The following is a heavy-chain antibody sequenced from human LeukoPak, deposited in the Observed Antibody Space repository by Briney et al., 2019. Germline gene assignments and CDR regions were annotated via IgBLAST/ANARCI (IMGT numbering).Heavy chain of an antibody. CDR1: GYTFTGYY. Sequence: ASVKVSCKASGYTFTGYYMHWVRQAPGQGLEWMGWINPNSGGTNYAQKFQGRVTMTRDTSISTAYMELSRLRSDDTAVYYCARDRWGYGSGSYDVRYYYMDVWGKGTTVTVSS. D-gene: IGHD3-10*01. CDR2: INPNSGGT. V-gene: IGHV1-2*02. CDR3: ARDRWGYGSGSYDVRYYYMDV. J-gene: IGHJ6*03.